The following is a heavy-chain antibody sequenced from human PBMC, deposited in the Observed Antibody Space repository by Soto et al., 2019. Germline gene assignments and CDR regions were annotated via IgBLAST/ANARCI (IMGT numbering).Heavy chain of an antibody. Sequence: SETLSLTCTVSGGSISSYYWSWIRQPPGKGLEWIGYIYYSGSTNYNPSLKSRVTISVDTSKNQFSLKLSSVTAADTAVYYCARRYGSAFDIWGQGTMVPVSS. CDR1: GGSISSYY. D-gene: IGHD3-10*01. V-gene: IGHV4-59*01. CDR3: ARRYGSAFDI. J-gene: IGHJ3*02. CDR2: IYYSGST.